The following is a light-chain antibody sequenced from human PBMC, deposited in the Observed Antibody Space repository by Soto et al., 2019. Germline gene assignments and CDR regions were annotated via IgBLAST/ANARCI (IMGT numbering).Light chain of an antibody. J-gene: IGLJ1*01. CDR2: EGS. CDR3: CSYAGSSTPFV. V-gene: IGLV2-23*01. CDR1: SRDVGSYNL. Sequence: QSVLTQPASVSGSPGQSITISCTGTSRDVGSYNLVSWYQQHPGKAPKLMIYEGSKRPSGVSNRFSGSKSGNTASLTISGLQAEDEADYYCCSYAGSSTPFVFGTGTNVTVL.